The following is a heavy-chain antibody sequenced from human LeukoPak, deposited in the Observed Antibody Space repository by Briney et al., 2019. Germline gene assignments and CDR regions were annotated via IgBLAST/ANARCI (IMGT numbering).Heavy chain of an antibody. Sequence: GESLKISCKGSGYSLTSYWIGWVRPLPGKGLEWMGIIYPGDSDTRYSPSFQGRVTISADKSISTAYLQWSSLKASDTAMYYCARVPDTTTWSYVDYWGQGTLVTVSS. CDR3: ARVPDTTTWSYVDY. V-gene: IGHV5-51*01. D-gene: IGHD2-2*01. CDR1: GYSLTSYW. CDR2: IYPGDSDT. J-gene: IGHJ4*02.